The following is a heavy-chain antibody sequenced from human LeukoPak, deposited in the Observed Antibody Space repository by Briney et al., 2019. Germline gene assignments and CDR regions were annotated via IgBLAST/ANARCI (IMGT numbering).Heavy chain of an antibody. CDR2: IYPSGNT. J-gene: IGHJ6*03. D-gene: IGHD5-12*01. CDR3: ARVFGGSDFNYHYYYMDV. Sequence: SETLSLTCTVSGGSISSYYWTWLRQPAGKGLEWIGRIYPSGNTMYNPSLTSRVTISVDTSKNQFSLKLSSVTAPDTAVYYCARVFGGSDFNYHYYYMDVWGKGTTATISS. V-gene: IGHV4-4*07. CDR1: GGSISSYY.